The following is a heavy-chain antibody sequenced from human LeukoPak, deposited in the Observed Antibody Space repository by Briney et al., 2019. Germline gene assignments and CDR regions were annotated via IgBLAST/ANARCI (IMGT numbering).Heavy chain of an antibody. D-gene: IGHD2-15*01. J-gene: IGHJ6*02. V-gene: IGHV3-30*02. CDR2: IWYDGSKI. CDR1: GFSFRSHA. Sequence: GGSLRLSCAASGFSFRSHAMHWVRQAPGKGPEWVAIIWYDGSKIYYADSVKGRFTISRDESKSTLYLQMNSLRPEDTAVYYCAKGVVAATNAAYYGMDVWGQGTTVTVSS. CDR3: AKGVVAATNAAYYGMDV.